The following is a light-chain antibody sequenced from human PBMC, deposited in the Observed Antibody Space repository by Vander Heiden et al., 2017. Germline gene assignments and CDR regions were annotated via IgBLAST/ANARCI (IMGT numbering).Light chain of an antibody. Sequence: DIVLTQSPATLSLSPGVRSTLSCRTGQVVSSFLAWYQQRPGQAPRLLIYDASNRATGSPARFSGSGSGTDFTLTISSLEPEDFAVYYCQQRSNRPITFGQGTRLEIK. CDR2: DAS. J-gene: IGKJ5*01. V-gene: IGKV3-11*01. CDR1: QVVSSF. CDR3: QQRSNRPIT.